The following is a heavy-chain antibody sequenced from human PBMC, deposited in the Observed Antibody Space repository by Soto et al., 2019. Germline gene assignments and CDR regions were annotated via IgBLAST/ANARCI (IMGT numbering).Heavy chain of an antibody. CDR1: GGSISNFF. CDR2: IYYSGSS. V-gene: IGHV4-39*07. CDR3: ARVYSGSYSDY. Sequence: SETLSLTCTVSGGSISNFFWGWIRQPPGKGLEWIGSIYYSGSSYYNPSLKTRVTISVDKSKNQFSLKLSSVTAADTAVYYCARVYSGSYSDYWGQGTLVTVSS. D-gene: IGHD1-26*01. J-gene: IGHJ4*02.